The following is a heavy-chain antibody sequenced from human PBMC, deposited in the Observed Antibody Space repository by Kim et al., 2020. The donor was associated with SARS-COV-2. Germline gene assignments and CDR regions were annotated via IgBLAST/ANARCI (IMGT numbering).Heavy chain of an antibody. D-gene: IGHD3-22*01. CDR2: ISYDGSNK. CDR3: AKGSGSGYYYAFDY. V-gene: IGHV3-30*18. CDR1: GFTFSSYG. Sequence: GGSLRLSCAASGFTFSSYGMHWVRQAPGKGLEWVAVISYDGSNKYYADSVKGRFTISRDNSKNTLYLQMNSLRAEDTAVYYCAKGSGSGYYYAFDYWGQGTLVTVSS. J-gene: IGHJ4*02.